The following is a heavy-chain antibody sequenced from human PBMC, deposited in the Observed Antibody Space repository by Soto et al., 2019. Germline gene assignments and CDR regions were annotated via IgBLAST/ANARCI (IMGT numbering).Heavy chain of an antibody. CDR3: LSAGSAVS. J-gene: IGHJ4*02. CDR1: GFTFSNYA. V-gene: IGHV3-7*05. D-gene: IGHD3-10*01. CDR2: INYDESEK. Sequence: GGSLRLSCAASGFTFSNYAMSWVRQAPGKGLEWVANINYDESEKNYVDSVRGRFTISRDNTRNSLALQMNTLRVEDTAVYYCLSAGSAVSWGQGTLVTVSS.